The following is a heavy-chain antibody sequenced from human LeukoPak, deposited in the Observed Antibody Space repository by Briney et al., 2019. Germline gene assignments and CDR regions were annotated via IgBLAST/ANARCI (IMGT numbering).Heavy chain of an antibody. V-gene: IGHV3-21*01. CDR1: GFTFSSYS. Sequence: GGSLRLSCAASGFTFSSYSMNWVRQAPGKGLEWVSSISSSSYIYYADSVKGRFTISRDNAKNSLYLQMNSLRAEDTAVYYCAKGNGYTYGYDWGQGTLVTVSS. CDR2: ISSSSYI. CDR3: AKGNGYTYGYD. J-gene: IGHJ4*02. D-gene: IGHD5-18*01.